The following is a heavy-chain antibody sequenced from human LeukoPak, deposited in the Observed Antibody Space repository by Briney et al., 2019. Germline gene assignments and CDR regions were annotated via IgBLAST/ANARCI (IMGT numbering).Heavy chain of an antibody. CDR3: AREYSSTSGRAFDI. CDR2: ISSSSSAI. CDR1: GFTSSSYS. J-gene: IGHJ3*02. Sequence: PGGSLRLPCAASGFTSSSYSMYWVRQAPGKGLEWVSYISSSSSAIYYADSVKGRFTISRDNAKNSLFLQMNSLRADDTAVYYCAREYSSTSGRAFDIWGQGTMVTVSS. D-gene: IGHD6-6*01. V-gene: IGHV3-48*01.